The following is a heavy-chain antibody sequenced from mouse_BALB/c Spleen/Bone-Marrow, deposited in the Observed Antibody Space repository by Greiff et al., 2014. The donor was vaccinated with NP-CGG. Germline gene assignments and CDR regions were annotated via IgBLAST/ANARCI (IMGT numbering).Heavy chain of an antibody. Sequence: QVQLKQSGAELVRPGVSVKISCKGSGYTFTDYAMHWVKQSHAKSLEWIGVISTYYGDASYNQKFKGKATTTVDKSSSTAYMELARLTSEDSAIYYCARDAMDYWGQGTSVTVSS. V-gene: IGHV1S137*01. CDR2: ISTYYGDA. CDR1: GYTFTDYA. CDR3: ARDAMDY. J-gene: IGHJ4*01.